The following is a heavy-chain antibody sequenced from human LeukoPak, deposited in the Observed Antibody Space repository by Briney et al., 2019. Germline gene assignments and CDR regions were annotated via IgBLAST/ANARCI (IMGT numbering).Heavy chain of an antibody. D-gene: IGHD2-8*02. Sequence: GGALRLSCAASGFTFSSYSMNWVRQAPGKGLEWVSYISSSSSTIYYADPVKGRFTISRDNAKNSLYLQMNSPRAEDTAVYYCAKDGGGVGFGNFDYWGQGTLVTVSS. J-gene: IGHJ4*02. V-gene: IGHV3-48*01. CDR2: ISSSSSTI. CDR1: GFTFSSYS. CDR3: AKDGGGVGFGNFDY.